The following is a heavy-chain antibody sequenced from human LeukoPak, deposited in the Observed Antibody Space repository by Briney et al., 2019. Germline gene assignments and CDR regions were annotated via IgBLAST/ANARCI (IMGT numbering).Heavy chain of an antibody. Sequence: SETLSLTCAVSGGSISSGGYSWSWIRQPPGKGLEWIGYIYYSGSTYYNPSLKSRVTISVDTSKNQFSLKLSSVTAADTAVYYCARVTTVTTAMDYWGQGTLVTVSS. V-gene: IGHV4-30-4*07. J-gene: IGHJ4*02. D-gene: IGHD4-17*01. CDR2: IYYSGST. CDR1: GGSISSGGYS. CDR3: ARVTTVTTAMDY.